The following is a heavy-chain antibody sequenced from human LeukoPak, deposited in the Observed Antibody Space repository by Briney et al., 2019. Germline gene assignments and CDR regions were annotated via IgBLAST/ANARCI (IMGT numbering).Heavy chain of an antibody. Sequence: ASVKVSCKASGYTFTSYGISWVRQAPGQGLEWMGWISAYNGNTNYAQKLQGRVTMTRDTSTSTVYMELSSLRSEDTAVYYCARDDASRLRFHSYLNEDYYFDYWGQGTLVTVSS. CDR3: ARDDASRLRFHSYLNEDYYFDY. CDR1: GYTFTSYG. V-gene: IGHV1-18*01. J-gene: IGHJ4*02. D-gene: IGHD4-17*01. CDR2: ISAYNGNT.